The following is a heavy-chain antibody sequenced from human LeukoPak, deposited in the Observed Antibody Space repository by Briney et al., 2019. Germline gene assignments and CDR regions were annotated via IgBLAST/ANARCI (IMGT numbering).Heavy chain of an antibody. Sequence: GGSLRLSCAASGFTVSSNYMSWVRQAPGKGLEWVSVIYSGGSTCYADSVKGRFTISRDNSKNTLYLQMNSLRAEDTAVYYCARARRFAYYYYGMDVWGQGTTVTVSS. V-gene: IGHV3-66*01. D-gene: IGHD3-16*01. CDR2: IYSGGST. J-gene: IGHJ6*02. CDR1: GFTVSSNY. CDR3: ARARRFAYYYYGMDV.